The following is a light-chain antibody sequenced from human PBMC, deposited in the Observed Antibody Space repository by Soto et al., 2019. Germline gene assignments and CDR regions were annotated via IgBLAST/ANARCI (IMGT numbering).Light chain of an antibody. Sequence: EIVLTQSPATLSLSPGERATLSCRASQSVSSYLAWYQQKPGQAPRLLIYDASNRATGIPARFSGSGSGTDFTLTISSLEPEDFAVYYCQQRSNWPPVFTCCQGTKLEIK. V-gene: IGKV3-11*01. CDR1: QSVSSY. CDR3: QQRSNWPPVFT. CDR2: DAS. J-gene: IGKJ2*01.